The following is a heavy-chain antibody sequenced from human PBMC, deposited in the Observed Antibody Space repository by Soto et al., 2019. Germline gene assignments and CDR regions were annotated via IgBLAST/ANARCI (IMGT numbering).Heavy chain of an antibody. D-gene: IGHD1-7*01. Sequence: ASVKVSCKASGYTFFKYFIHWVRQAPGQGLEWIGIINPSRGSATYGPIFQGRVSLTTDMPTSTVYMELSSLRSEGTAIYYCARPLIGNTIDLWGQGTSVS. J-gene: IGHJ3*01. CDR2: INPSRGSA. V-gene: IGHV1-46*01. CDR3: ARPLIGNTIDL. CDR1: GYTFFKYF.